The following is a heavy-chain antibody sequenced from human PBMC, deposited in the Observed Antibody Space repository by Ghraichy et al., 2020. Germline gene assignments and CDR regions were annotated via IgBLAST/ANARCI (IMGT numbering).Heavy chain of an antibody. Sequence: GGSLRLSCAASGFTFSRYWMHWVRQAPGKGLVWVSRINSDGSRKSYANSVKGRFTISSDNAKNTLYLKMNSLRDEDTAVYYCARGTGVEGTGVGLFDCWGQGTLVTVSS. D-gene: IGHD1-1*01. J-gene: IGHJ4*02. V-gene: IGHV3-74*01. CDR1: GFTFSRYW. CDR3: ARGTGVEGTGVGLFDC. CDR2: INSDGSRK.